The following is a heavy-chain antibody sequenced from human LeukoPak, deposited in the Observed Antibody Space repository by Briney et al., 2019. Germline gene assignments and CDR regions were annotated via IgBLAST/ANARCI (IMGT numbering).Heavy chain of an antibody. J-gene: IGHJ5*02. CDR2: INHSGST. Sequence: SETLSLTCAVYGGSFSGYYWSWIRQPPGKGPEWIGEINHSGSTNYNPSLKSRVTISVDTSKNQFSLKLSSVTAADTAVYYCARDAESWLRWFDPWGQGTLVTVSS. V-gene: IGHV4-34*01. CDR1: GGSFSGYY. D-gene: IGHD5-12*01. CDR3: ARDAESWLRWFDP.